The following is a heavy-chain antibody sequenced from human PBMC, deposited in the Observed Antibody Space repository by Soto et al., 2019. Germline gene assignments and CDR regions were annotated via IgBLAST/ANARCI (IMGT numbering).Heavy chain of an antibody. CDR3: ARVGGWLKTNWFDS. CDR1: GYTFTSYG. J-gene: IGHJ5*01. D-gene: IGHD5-12*01. CDR2: ISAYNYNT. V-gene: IGHV1-18*01. Sequence: QVQLVQSGAEVKKPGASVKVSCKASGYTFTSYGLSWVRQAPGQGLEWMGRISAYNYNTNYAQKFQGRVTITADESTSTAYMELSSLRSEDTAVYYCARVGGWLKTNWFDSWGQGTLVTVSS.